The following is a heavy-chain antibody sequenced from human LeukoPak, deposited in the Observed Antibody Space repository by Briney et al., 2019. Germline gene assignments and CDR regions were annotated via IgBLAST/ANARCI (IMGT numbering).Heavy chain of an antibody. Sequence: ASVKVSCKASGYTFTGYYMHWVRQAPGQGLEWTGWINPNSGGTNYAQKFQGRVTMTRDTSISTAYMELSRLRSDDTAVYYCARRSKVAVAGYYYYMDVWGKGTTVTVSS. J-gene: IGHJ6*03. CDR1: GYTFTGYY. D-gene: IGHD6-19*01. CDR2: INPNSGGT. CDR3: ARRSKVAVAGYYYYMDV. V-gene: IGHV1-2*02.